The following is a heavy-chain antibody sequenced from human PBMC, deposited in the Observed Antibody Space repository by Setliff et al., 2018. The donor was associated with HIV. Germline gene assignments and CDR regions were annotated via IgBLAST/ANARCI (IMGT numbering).Heavy chain of an antibody. CDR1: GGTFSSYS. V-gene: IGHV1-69*13. J-gene: IGHJ4*02. Sequence: SVKVSCKASGGTFSSYSINWVRQAPGQGLEWMGGIIPIYGTPIYAQKFQGRVTITADESTSTAYMELSNLRSNDTAVYYCARSGYFDSSAEFWGQGTLVTVSS. CDR3: ARSGYFDSSAEF. CDR2: IIPIYGTP. D-gene: IGHD3-9*01.